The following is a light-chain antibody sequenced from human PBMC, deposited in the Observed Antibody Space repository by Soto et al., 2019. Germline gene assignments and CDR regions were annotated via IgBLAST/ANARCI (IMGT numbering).Light chain of an antibody. CDR3: SSYADSNNLV. V-gene: IGLV2-8*01. J-gene: IGLJ2*01. CDR2: EVI. Sequence: QSALTQPPSASGSPGQSVTISCTGTGSDVGGYNYVSWYQQHPGKAPKLMIYEVIKRPSGVPDRFSGSKSGNTASLTVSGLQAEDEADYYCSSYADSNNLVFGGGTKVTVL. CDR1: GSDVGGYNY.